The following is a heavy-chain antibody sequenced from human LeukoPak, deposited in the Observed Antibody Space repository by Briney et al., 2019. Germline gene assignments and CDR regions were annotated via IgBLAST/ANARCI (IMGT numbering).Heavy chain of an antibody. V-gene: IGHV4-4*07. CDR3: ARDPRGIVGANHNWFDP. CDR2: IYASGST. Sequence: PSETLSLTCTVSGGSISSYYWSWIRQPAGKGLEWIGRIYASGSTNYNPSLKSRVTMPVDTSKSQFSLKLIPVTAVDTAVYYCARDPRGIVGANHNWFDPWGQGTLVTVSS. D-gene: IGHD1-26*01. CDR1: GGSISSYY. J-gene: IGHJ5*02.